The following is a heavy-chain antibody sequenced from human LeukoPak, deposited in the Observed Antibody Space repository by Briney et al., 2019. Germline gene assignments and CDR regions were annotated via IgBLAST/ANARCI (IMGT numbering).Heavy chain of an antibody. Sequence: PSETLSLTCTVSTDSLSGHYWSWIRQPPGKGLEWIAYIYSSGTTKYNPSLNSRVTISLDASKNQFSLNLTSVTAADTAAYYCARGGDGYNYVDYWGQGTLVTVSS. CDR2: IYSSGTT. CDR1: TDSLSGHY. V-gene: IGHV4-59*11. CDR3: ARGGDGYNYVDY. D-gene: IGHD5-24*01. J-gene: IGHJ4*02.